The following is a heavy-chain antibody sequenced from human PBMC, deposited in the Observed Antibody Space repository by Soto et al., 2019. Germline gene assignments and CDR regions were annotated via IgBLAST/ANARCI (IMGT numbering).Heavy chain of an antibody. CDR2: IFHGGNT. CDR1: CFFISSNNN. Sequence: ASGILSLTCAVSCFFISSNNNRGWIRKPPGKGLEWIGSIFHGGNTYYNPSLKSRVTISVDMSKNQFSLKLNSVTAADTAVYYCARARWYDAFDVWGQGTVVTVSS. V-gene: IGHV4-38-2*01. J-gene: IGHJ3*01. CDR3: ARARWYDAFDV. D-gene: IGHD2-15*01.